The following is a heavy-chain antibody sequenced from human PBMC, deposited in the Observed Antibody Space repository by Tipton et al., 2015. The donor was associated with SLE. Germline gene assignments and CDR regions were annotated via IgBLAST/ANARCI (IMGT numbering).Heavy chain of an antibody. Sequence: TLSLTCTVSGGSVRSDSYYWSWIRQPPGKGLEWFGYIHHSGSTRYNPSLESRVTMSIDTSRNQFSLKLRSVTAADTAVYYCAKGLDYFDLWGQGVLVTVSS. J-gene: IGHJ4*02. CDR3: AKGLDYFDL. D-gene: IGHD5-12*01. V-gene: IGHV4-61*01. CDR1: GGSVRSDSYY. CDR2: IHHSGST.